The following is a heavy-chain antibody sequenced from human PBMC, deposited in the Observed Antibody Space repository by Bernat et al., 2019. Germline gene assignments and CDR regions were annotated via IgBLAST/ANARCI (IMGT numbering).Heavy chain of an antibody. CDR1: GFTFSSYG. V-gene: IGHV3-30*18. Sequence: QVQLVESGGGVVQPGRSLRLSCAASGFTFSSYGMHWVRQAPGKGLEWVAVISYDGSNKYYADSVKGRFTISRDNSKNTLYLQMNSLRAEDTAVYYCAKDAVAGLDYWGQGTLVTVFS. J-gene: IGHJ4*02. D-gene: IGHD6-19*01. CDR3: AKDAVAGLDY. CDR2: ISYDGSNK.